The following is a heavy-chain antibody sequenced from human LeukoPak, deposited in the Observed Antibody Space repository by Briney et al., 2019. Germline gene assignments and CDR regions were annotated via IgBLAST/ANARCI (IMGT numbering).Heavy chain of an antibody. CDR3: ARETIPERHAFDI. CDR1: GFTFSTYA. J-gene: IGHJ3*02. V-gene: IGHV3-30*03. D-gene: IGHD1-14*01. Sequence: GGSLRLSRAASGFTFSTYAMHWVRQAPGKGLEWVTIISYDGSEKYYADSVKGRFTISRDNSKSTLYLQMDSLRAEDTAVYYCARETIPERHAFDIWGQGTMVTVSS. CDR2: ISYDGSEK.